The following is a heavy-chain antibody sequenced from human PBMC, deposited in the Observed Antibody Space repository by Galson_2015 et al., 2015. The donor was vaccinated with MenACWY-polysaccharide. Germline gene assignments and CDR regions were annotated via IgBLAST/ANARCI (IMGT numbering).Heavy chain of an antibody. CDR2: IRSSGTNT. J-gene: IGHJ5*02. CDR1: GFTFTGYA. D-gene: IGHD3-3*01. CDR3: AKDSTDFWSVAGRFDH. V-gene: IGHV3-23*01. Sequence: SLRLSCAASGFTFTGYAMSWVRQAPGKGLEWVSAIRSSGTNTYYADSVKGRFTISRDNSENTLYLQMNCLRAEDTAVYYCAKDSTDFWSVAGRFDHWGQGTLVTVSS.